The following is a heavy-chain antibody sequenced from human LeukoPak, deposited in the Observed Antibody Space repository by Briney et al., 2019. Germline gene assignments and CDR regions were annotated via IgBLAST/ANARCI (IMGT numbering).Heavy chain of an antibody. Sequence: SETLSLTCTVSGGSISSSSYYWGWIRQPPGKGLEWIGSIYYSGSTYYNPSLKSRVTISVDTSKNQFSLKLSSVTAADTAVYYCARDPAVTAGWFDPWGQGTLVTVSS. V-gene: IGHV4-39*07. D-gene: IGHD2-21*02. CDR1: GGSISSSSYY. CDR3: ARDPAVTAGWFDP. CDR2: IYYSGST. J-gene: IGHJ5*02.